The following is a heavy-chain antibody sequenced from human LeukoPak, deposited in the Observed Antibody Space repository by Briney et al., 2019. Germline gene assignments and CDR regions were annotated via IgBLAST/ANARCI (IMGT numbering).Heavy chain of an antibody. CDR1: GFTFSGYG. CDR3: ARDARGIRAGVFDY. Sequence: GRSLRLSCAASGFTFSGYGMHWVRQAPGKGLEWVALISYDGNNKYYVDSVKGRFTISRDNSKNTLYLQMNSLRAEDTAVYYCARDARGIRAGVFDYWGQGTLVTVSS. D-gene: IGHD3-10*01. V-gene: IGHV3-30*03. CDR2: ISYDGNNK. J-gene: IGHJ4*02.